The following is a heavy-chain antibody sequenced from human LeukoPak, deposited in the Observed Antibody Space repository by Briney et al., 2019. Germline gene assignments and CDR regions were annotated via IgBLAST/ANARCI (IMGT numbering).Heavy chain of an antibody. J-gene: IGHJ5*02. D-gene: IGHD3-9*01. CDR1: GFTFSSYA. V-gene: IGHV3-30*04. CDR2: ISYDGSNK. CDR3: ARDPNRDVLRYFDWLLYGGWFDP. Sequence: PGGPLRLSCAASGFTFSSYAMHWVRQAPGKGLEWVAVISYDGSNKYYADSVKGRFTISRDNSKNTLYLQMNSLRAEDTAVYYCARDPNRDVLRYFDWLLYGGWFDPWGQGTLVTVSS.